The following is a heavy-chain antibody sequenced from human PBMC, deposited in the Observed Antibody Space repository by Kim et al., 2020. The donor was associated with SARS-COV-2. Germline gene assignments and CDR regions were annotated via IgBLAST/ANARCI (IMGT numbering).Heavy chain of an antibody. Sequence: GGSLRLSCATSGFTFSAYDMNWVRQAPGKGLEWLSFITKSSTTIYYADSVKGRFTTSRDNAKNSLHLQMNSLKDEDTAVYHCVRDRMGGAFDIWGRGTLGTVSS. CDR3: VRDRMGGAFDI. J-gene: IGHJ3*02. CDR2: ITKSSTTI. V-gene: IGHV3-48*02. D-gene: IGHD3-16*01. CDR1: GFTFSAYD.